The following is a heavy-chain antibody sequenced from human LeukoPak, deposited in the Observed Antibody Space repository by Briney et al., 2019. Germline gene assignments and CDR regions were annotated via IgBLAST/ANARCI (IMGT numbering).Heavy chain of an antibody. Sequence: KPGGSLRLSCAASGFTFSSYSMNWVRQAPGKGLEWVSFISSSGTYIYYADSMKGRFTISRDNAKKSLYLQMNSLRAEDTAVYYCARNGGNSDFDYWGQGTLVTVSS. V-gene: IGHV3-21*01. J-gene: IGHJ4*02. CDR2: ISSSGTYI. CDR3: ARNGGNSDFDY. CDR1: GFTFSSYS. D-gene: IGHD4-23*01.